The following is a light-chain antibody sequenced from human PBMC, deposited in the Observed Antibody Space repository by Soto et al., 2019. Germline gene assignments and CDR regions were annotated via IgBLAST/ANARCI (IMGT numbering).Light chain of an antibody. CDR2: GAS. V-gene: IGKV3-15*01. Sequence: EIVMKQSPATLSVSPGETATLSCRASQSVAGNLAWYQQKPGQAPRLLIYGASARATGVPDRFRGIRSGTDFTLTISSLQTADSATYYCHQYYNRPPWTFCQGTKVDIK. CDR3: HQYYNRPPWT. J-gene: IGKJ1*01. CDR1: QSVAGN.